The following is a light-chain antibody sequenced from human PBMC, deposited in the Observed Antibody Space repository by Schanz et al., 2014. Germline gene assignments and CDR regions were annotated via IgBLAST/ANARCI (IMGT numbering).Light chain of an antibody. Sequence: EIVLTQSPATLSVSPGERATLSCRASQNVDTNLAWYQRKPGLAPRLVIYDASKRAADIPPRFSGSGSGTAFTLTISYLEPEDSAIYFCHQRRDWGAFGGGTKVEIK. CDR3: HQRRDWGA. V-gene: IGKV3-11*01. J-gene: IGKJ4*01. CDR2: DAS. CDR1: QNVDTN.